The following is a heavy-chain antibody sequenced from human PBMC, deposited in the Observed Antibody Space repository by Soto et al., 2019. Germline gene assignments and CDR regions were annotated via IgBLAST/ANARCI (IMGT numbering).Heavy chain of an antibody. D-gene: IGHD2-15*01. V-gene: IGHV4-59*01. J-gene: IGHJ6*02. CDR2: ISYTGST. Sequence: LSLTCTVSGDSIRSYYWSWIRQPPGKGLEWIGYISYTGSTHYNPSLKSRVTIPADTSKNQFSLKLSSVTTADTALYYCAREGVAAPYYYYGMDVWGQGSTVTVSS. CDR3: AREGVAAPYYYYGMDV. CDR1: GDSIRSYY.